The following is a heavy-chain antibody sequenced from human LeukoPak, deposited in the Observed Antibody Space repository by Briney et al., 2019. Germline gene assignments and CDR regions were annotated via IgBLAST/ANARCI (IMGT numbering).Heavy chain of an antibody. Sequence: SGGSLRLSCAASGFSFSSYSMNWVRQAPGKGLEWVSSISSCTSYIYYADSVKGRFTISRDNAKNSLYLQMNSLRAEDTAVYYCARDLGYCGSTSCEFDHWGQGTLVTASS. CDR2: ISSCTSYI. CDR3: ARDLGYCGSTSCEFDH. V-gene: IGHV3-21*01. CDR1: GFSFSSYS. D-gene: IGHD2-2*01. J-gene: IGHJ4*02.